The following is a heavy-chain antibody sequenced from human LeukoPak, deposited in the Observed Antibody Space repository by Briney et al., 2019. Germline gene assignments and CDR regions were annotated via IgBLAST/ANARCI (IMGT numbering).Heavy chain of an antibody. CDR1: GFTFSGYV. CDR3: AKGSGSYRPYYFDY. V-gene: IGHV3-23*01. J-gene: IGHJ4*02. D-gene: IGHD3-10*01. CDR2: MSGGGDST. Sequence: PGGSLRLSCAGSGFTFSGYVMSWVRQAPGKGLEWVSAMSGGGDSTYDADSVKGRFTISRDNSTNTLYLQMNSLRAEDTAVYYCAKGSGSYRPYYFDYWGQGTLVIVSS.